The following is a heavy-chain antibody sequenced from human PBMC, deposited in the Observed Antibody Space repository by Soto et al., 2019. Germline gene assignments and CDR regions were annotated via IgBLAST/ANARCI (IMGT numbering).Heavy chain of an antibody. V-gene: IGHV2-5*02. D-gene: IGHD2-21*01. CDR3: VHAYGGTSWPNDAFDV. J-gene: IGHJ3*01. CDR2: IFWDDDP. Sequence: QITLKESGPTVVKPTQTLTLTCIFSGFSFSADGVAVGWIRQPPGKALEWLALIFWDDDPRYSPSLKSRLTNTKDTSKNQVVLTMTNMDPVDTGTYYCVHAYGGTSWPNDAFDVWGQGTVVTVSS. CDR1: GFSFSADGVA.